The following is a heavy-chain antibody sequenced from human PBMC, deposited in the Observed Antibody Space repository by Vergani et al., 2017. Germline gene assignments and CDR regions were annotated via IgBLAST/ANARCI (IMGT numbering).Heavy chain of an antibody. J-gene: IGHJ3*02. CDR1: GGSISGTNW. Sequence: QVQLQESGPGLVKPPGTLSLTCAVSGGSISGTNWWSWVRQSPGKGLEWIGEIYHSGSTNYNPSLKSRVTISVDKSKNQFSLKLSSVTAADTAVYYCARNPYCGGDCYSDAFDIWGQGTMVTVSS. V-gene: IGHV4-4*03. CDR2: IYHSGST. CDR3: ARNPYCGGDCYSDAFDI. D-gene: IGHD2-21*02.